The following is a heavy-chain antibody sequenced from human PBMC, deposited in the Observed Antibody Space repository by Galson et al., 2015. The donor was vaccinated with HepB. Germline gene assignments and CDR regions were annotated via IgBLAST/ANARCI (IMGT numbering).Heavy chain of an antibody. CDR2: ISYDGSNK. Sequence: SLRLSCAASGFTFSSYGMHWVRQAPGKGLEWVAVISYDGSNKYYADSVKGRFTISRDNSKNTLYLQMNSLRAEDTAVYYCAKDRGYCSSTSCYGELHYYYYMDVWGKGTTVTVSS. J-gene: IGHJ6*03. D-gene: IGHD2-2*03. CDR1: GFTFSSYG. V-gene: IGHV3-30*18. CDR3: AKDRGYCSSTSCYGELHYYYYMDV.